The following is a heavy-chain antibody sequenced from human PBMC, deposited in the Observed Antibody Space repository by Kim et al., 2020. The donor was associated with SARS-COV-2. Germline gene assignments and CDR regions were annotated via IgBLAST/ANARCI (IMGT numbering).Heavy chain of an antibody. Sequence: GESLKISCKGSGYSFTTYWIGWARQMPGKGLEWMGIIYPDDSDTRYSPSFQGQVTISADKSISTAYLQWSSLKASDTAMYYCARRSGWYMGGRYYYGMDVWGQGTTVTVSS. V-gene: IGHV5-51*01. D-gene: IGHD6-19*01. J-gene: IGHJ6*02. CDR1: GYSFTTYW. CDR3: ARRSGWYMGGRYYYGMDV. CDR2: IYPDDSDT.